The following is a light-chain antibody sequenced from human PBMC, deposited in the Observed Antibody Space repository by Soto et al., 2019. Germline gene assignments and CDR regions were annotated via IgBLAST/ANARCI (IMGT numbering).Light chain of an antibody. Sequence: DIQMTPSPFPLSASVGDRVTITCRASQSINRWLAWYQQKPGKAPKLLIYKASTLESGVPSRFSGGGIGTEFSLSISSLQPDDFATYYCQQYSTYPYIFGQGTKVDIK. V-gene: IGKV1-5*03. CDR1: QSINRW. J-gene: IGKJ2*01. CDR2: KAS. CDR3: QQYSTYPYI.